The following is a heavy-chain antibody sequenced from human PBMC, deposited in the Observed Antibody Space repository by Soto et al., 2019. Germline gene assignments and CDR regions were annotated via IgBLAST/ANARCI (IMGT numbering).Heavy chain of an antibody. D-gene: IGHD6-19*01. CDR3: ARVGSSGWSPED. CDR2: IFYSGSA. Sequence: PPLTCTVSGGSISGHDGIWIRQPPGEGMEWIGYIFYSGSATYNNKPSLKSRVSISVDTSKNQFYLRLGSVTAADTALYYCARVGSSGWSPEDWGKRTLV. CDR1: GGSISGHD. V-gene: IGHV4-59*11. J-gene: IGHJ4*02.